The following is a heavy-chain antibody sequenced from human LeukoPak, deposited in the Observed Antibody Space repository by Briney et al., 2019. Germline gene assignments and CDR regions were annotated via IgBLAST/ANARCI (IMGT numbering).Heavy chain of an antibody. D-gene: IGHD2-2*01. Sequence: SETLSLTCTVSGGSISSYYRSWIRQPPGKGLEWIGYIYTSGSTNYNPSLKSRATISVDTSKNQFSLKLSSVTAADTAVYYCARLGPIRSLPYYYYYMDVWGKGTTVTVSS. V-gene: IGHV4-4*09. CDR3: ARLGPIRSLPYYYYYMDV. CDR1: GGSISSYY. J-gene: IGHJ6*03. CDR2: IYTSGST.